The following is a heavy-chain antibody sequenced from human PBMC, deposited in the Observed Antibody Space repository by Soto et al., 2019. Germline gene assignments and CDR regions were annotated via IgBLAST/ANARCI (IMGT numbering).Heavy chain of an antibody. Sequence: QVQLQESGPGLVKPSETLSLTCTVSGGSVSSGNYYWSWIRQPPGKGLEWIGYFYYTGSTNYNPSLKGRVPISIDASKKQFSLRLSSVTAADTAVYYCARSMYYSDGSNYSPFDYWCQGTLVTVSS. V-gene: IGHV4-61*01. CDR2: FYYTGST. CDR1: GGSVSSGNYY. D-gene: IGHD3-22*01. J-gene: IGHJ4*02. CDR3: ARSMYYSDGSNYSPFDY.